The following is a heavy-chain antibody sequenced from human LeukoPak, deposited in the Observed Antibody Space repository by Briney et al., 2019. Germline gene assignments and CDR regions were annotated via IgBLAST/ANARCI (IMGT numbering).Heavy chain of an antibody. V-gene: IGHV4-39*01. D-gene: IGHD6-13*01. CDR1: GGSISRSYYS. Sequence: SETLSLTCSVSGGSISRSYYSWGWIRQPPGKGLEWIGSIYYSGSTYYNPSLKSRVTIYVDTSKNQFSLKLNSVTATDTAVYYCAGSSWYGKFDYWGQGTLVTVSS. CDR3: AGSSWYGKFDY. J-gene: IGHJ4*01. CDR2: IYYSGST.